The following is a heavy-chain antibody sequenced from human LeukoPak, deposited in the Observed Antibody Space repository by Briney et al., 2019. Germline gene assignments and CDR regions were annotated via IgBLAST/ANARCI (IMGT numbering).Heavy chain of an antibody. CDR1: GGSLSIGRYQ. CDR3: ARRKADRPRNYYIDY. Sequence: SETLSLTCTVSGGSLSIGRYQWSWVRQPPGPGLEWIGDIQYNGPPAYNPSLQNRVIILRDESRNQFSLRLSSVTAADTAVYFCARRKADRPRNYYIDYWGQGILVTVSS. CDR2: IQYNGPP. D-gene: IGHD6-6*01. J-gene: IGHJ4*02. V-gene: IGHV4-61*01.